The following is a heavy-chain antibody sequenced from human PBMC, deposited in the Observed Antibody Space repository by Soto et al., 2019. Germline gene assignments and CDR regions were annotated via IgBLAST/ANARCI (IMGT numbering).Heavy chain of an antibody. Sequence: SQTLSLTCVISGDSVSSNSAAWNWIRQSPSRGLEWLGRTYYRSKWYNDYAVSVKSRITFNPDTSKNQFSLQLNSVTPEDTAVYYCARGKYSRYAFDIWGQGTMVTVSS. CDR1: GDSVSSNSAA. V-gene: IGHV6-1*01. D-gene: IGHD6-6*01. CDR3: ARGKYSRYAFDI. J-gene: IGHJ3*02. CDR2: TYYRSKWYN.